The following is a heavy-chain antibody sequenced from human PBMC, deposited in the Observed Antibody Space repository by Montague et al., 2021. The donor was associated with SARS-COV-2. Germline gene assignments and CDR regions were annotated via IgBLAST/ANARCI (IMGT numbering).Heavy chain of an antibody. Sequence: SETLSLTCTVSGGSISSYYWSRIRQPPGKGLEWIGEINHSGSTNYNPSLKSRVTISVDTSKNQFSLKLSSVTAADTAVYYCARGPHSSSWHSYYYYGMDVWGQGTPVTVSS. CDR3: ARGPHSSSWHSYYYYGMDV. CDR2: INHSGST. D-gene: IGHD6-13*01. V-gene: IGHV4-34*01. J-gene: IGHJ6*02. CDR1: GGSISSYY.